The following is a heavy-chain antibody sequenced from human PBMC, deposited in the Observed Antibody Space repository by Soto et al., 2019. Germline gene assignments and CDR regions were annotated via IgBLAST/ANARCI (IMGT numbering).Heavy chain of an antibody. J-gene: IGHJ4*02. D-gene: IGHD3-3*01. V-gene: IGHV3-30-3*01. CDR1: GFTFSSYD. CDR3: ARDPGGTDFAVWTYYFDY. CDR2: ISYDGSNK. Sequence: QVQRVESGGGVVQPGRSLRLSCAASGFTFSSYDMHWVRQAPGKGLEWVAVISYDGSNKYYADSVKGRFTISRDNSKNTLYLQMNSLRAEDTAVYYCARDPGGTDFAVWTYYFDYWGQGTLVTVSP.